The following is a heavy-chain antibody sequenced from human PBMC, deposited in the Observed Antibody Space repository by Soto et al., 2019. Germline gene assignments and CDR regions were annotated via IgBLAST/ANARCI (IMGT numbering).Heavy chain of an antibody. V-gene: IGHV5-51*01. CDR2: IYPGDSDT. J-gene: IGHJ6*02. Sequence: GESLKISCKGSGSSFTSYWIGWVRQMPGKGLEWMGIIYPGDSDTRYSPSFQGQVTISADKSISTAYLQWSSLKASDTAMYYCARPSAYCSSTSCYYYYGMDVWGQGTTVTVSS. D-gene: IGHD2-2*01. CDR1: GSSFTSYW. CDR3: ARPSAYCSSTSCYYYYGMDV.